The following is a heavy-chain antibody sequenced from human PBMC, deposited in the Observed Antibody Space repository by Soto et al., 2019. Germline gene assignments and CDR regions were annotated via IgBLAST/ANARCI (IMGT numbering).Heavy chain of an antibody. CDR3: ARDGDIVVVPARISNWFDP. Sequence: ASVKVSCKASGYTFTGYYIHWVRQAPGQGLEWMGWFNPNSGGTNYAQKFQGRVTMTRDTSISTAYMELSRLRSDDTAVYYCARDGDIVVVPARISNWFDPWGQGTLVTVSS. D-gene: IGHD2-2*01. V-gene: IGHV1-2*02. J-gene: IGHJ5*02. CDR1: GYTFTGYY. CDR2: FNPNSGGT.